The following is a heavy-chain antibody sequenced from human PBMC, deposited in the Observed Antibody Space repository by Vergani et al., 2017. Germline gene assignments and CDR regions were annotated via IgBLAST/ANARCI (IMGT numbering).Heavy chain of an antibody. CDR2: IYYSGST. Sequence: QVQLQESGPGLVKPSETLTLTCTVSGGSISSYYWSWIRQPPGKGLEWIGYIYYSGSTNYNPSLKSRVTISVDKSKNQFSLWVNSVTAADTAVYFCARASXRALVGYYYYMDVWGKGKTVVVSS. V-gene: IGHV4-59*12. CDR1: GGSISSYY. CDR3: ARASXRALVGYYYYMDV. J-gene: IGHJ6*03. D-gene: IGHD3-16*02.